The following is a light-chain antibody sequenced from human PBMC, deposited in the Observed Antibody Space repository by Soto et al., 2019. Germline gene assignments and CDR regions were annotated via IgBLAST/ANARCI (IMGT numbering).Light chain of an antibody. J-gene: IGLJ2*01. V-gene: IGLV2-11*01. CDR1: SNDVGYYNY. Sequence: QSALTQPRSVSGSPGQSVTISCTGTSNDVGYYNYVSWYRQHPGKAPQLMIYDVTKRPPGVPDRFSGSKSGNTASLTISGLQAEDEADYYCCSYAGSYTELFGGGTQLTVL. CDR2: DVT. CDR3: CSYAGSYTEL.